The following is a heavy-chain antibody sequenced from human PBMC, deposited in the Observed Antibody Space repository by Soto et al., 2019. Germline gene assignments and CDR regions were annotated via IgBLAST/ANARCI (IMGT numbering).Heavy chain of an antibody. CDR1: GFTFSSYW. J-gene: IGHJ6*02. Sequence: PGGSLRLSCAASGFTFSSYWMHWVRQAPGKGLVWVSRINSDGSSTSYADSVKGRFTISRDNAKNTPYLQMNSLRAEDTAVYYCARDRIAARTGGYYYYYGMHVWGPGTTLTVYS. CDR3: ARDRIAARTGGYYYYYGMHV. D-gene: IGHD6-6*01. CDR2: INSDGSST. V-gene: IGHV3-74*01.